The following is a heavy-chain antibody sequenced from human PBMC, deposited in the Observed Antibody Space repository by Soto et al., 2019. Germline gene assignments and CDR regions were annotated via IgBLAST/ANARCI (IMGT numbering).Heavy chain of an antibody. CDR1: GDSVSSGYYY. Sequence: QVQLQESGPGLVEPSETLSLTCIVSGDSVSSGYYYWSWIRQTPGKGLEWVGYIYYTGTTNYNPSLNSRVTILVETTKNHSSLILNSVTAADSAVYYCAGVYKVCVGNKCDPHWFDSWGQGTLVTVSS. D-gene: IGHD1-1*01. CDR3: AGVYKVCVGNKCDPHWFDS. J-gene: IGHJ5*01. CDR2: IYYTGTT. V-gene: IGHV4-61*03.